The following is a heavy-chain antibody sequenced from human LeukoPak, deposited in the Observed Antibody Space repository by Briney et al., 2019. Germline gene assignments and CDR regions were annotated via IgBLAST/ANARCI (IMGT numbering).Heavy chain of an antibody. J-gene: IGHJ4*02. CDR1: GFIFGDYA. CDR3: AKDEDGDYIYYFDY. D-gene: IGHD4-17*01. V-gene: IGHV3-23*01. Sequence: GGSLRLSCTVSGFIFGDYAMNWVRQAPGKGLEWVSAISGSGGSTYYADSVKGRFTISRDNSKNTLYLQMNSLRAEDTAVYYCAKDEDGDYIYYFDYWGQGTLVTVSS. CDR2: ISGSGGST.